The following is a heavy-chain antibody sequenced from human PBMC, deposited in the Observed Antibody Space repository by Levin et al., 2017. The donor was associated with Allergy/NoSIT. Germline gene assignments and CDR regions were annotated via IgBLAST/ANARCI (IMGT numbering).Heavy chain of an antibody. CDR1: GDSISSYY. Sequence: SETLSLTCTVSGDSISSYYWSWIRQPPGKGLEWIGYIYYSGSTNYNPSLKSRVTISVDTSKNQFSLKLSSVTAADTAVYYCAGGGGFYYYYYGMDVWGQGTTVTVSS. D-gene: IGHD2-15*01. V-gene: IGHV4-59*08. J-gene: IGHJ6*02. CDR3: AGGGGFYYYYYGMDV. CDR2: IYYSGST.